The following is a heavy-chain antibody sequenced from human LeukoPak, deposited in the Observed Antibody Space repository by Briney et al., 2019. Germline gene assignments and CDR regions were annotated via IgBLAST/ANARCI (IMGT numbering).Heavy chain of an antibody. CDR2: IIPILGIA. V-gene: IGHV1-69*04. Sequence: SVEVSCKASGGTFSSYAISWVRQAPGQGLEWMGRIIPILGIANYAQKFQGRVTITADKSTSTAYMELSSLRSEDTAVYYCATRDTATPYSNYWGQGTLVTVSS. CDR1: GGTFSSYA. CDR3: ATRDTATPYSNY. J-gene: IGHJ4*02. D-gene: IGHD5-18*01.